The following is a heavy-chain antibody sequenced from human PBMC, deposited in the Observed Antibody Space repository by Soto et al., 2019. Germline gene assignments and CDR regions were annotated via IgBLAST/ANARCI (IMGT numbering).Heavy chain of an antibody. J-gene: IGHJ3*02. CDR1: GFTFSDYY. CDR3: ARDADILTGSDAFDI. V-gene: IGHV3-11*05. D-gene: IGHD3-9*01. CDR2: ISSSSSYT. Sequence: PEGSLRLSCAASGFTFSDYYMSWILQAPGKGLEWVSYISSSSSYTNYADSVKGRFTISRDNAKNPLYLQMNSLRAEDTAVYYCARDADILTGSDAFDIWGQGTMVTVSS.